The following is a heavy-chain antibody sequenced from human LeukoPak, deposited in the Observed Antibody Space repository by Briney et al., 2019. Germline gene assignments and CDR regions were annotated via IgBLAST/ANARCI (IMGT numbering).Heavy chain of an antibody. CDR1: GFTFSSYS. CDR2: ITSSSSTI. D-gene: IGHD2-2*01. CDR3: ARIGGYCSSTSCYDY. V-gene: IGHV3-48*01. Sequence: GGSLRLSCAASGFTFSSYSMNWVRQAPGKGLEWVSFITSSSSTIYYADSVKGRFTISRDNAKNSLYLQMSSLGAEDTAVYYCARIGGYCSSTSCYDYWGQGTLVTVSS. J-gene: IGHJ4*02.